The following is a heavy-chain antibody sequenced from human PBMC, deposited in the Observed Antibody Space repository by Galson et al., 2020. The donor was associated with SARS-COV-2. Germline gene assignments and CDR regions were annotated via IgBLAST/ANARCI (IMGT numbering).Heavy chain of an antibody. D-gene: IGHD4-17*01. Sequence: SQTLSLTCTVSGGSISSGDYYWSRIRQPPGKGLEWIGYIYYSGSTYYNPSLKSRVTRSVDTSKNQFSLKLRSVTAADTAVYYCATGWGDYGDYVHYYGMDFWGQGTTVAVSS. CDR2: IYYSGST. CDR3: ATGWGDYGDYVHYYGMDF. J-gene: IGHJ6*02. V-gene: IGHV4-30-4*01. CDR1: GGSISSGDYY.